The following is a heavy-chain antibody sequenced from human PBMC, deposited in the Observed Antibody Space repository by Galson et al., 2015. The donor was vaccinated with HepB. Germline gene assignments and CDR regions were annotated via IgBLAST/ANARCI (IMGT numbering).Heavy chain of an antibody. V-gene: IGHV1-69*13. CDR2: IIPIFGTA. J-gene: IGHJ5*02. Sequence: SVKVSCKASGGTFSSYAISWVRQAPGQGLEWMGGIIPIFGTANYAQKFQGRVTITADESTSTAYMELSSLRSEDAAVYYCARANKLNNWFDPWGQGTLVTVSS. D-gene: IGHD3-10*01. CDR3: ARANKLNNWFDP. CDR1: GGTFSSYA.